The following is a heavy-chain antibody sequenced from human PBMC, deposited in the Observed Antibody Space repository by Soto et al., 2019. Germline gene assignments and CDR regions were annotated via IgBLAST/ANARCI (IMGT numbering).Heavy chain of an antibody. CDR3: ASWAGYSK. Sequence: QVQLVQSGAEVKKPGASVKVSCKASGYTFSTYDINWVRQATGQGLEWMGWMNPNSGNTGYAQKFQGRVTMTRNTSTTTAYMDLSSLISEDTAVYYCASWAGYSKWGQGTQVTVSS. CDR1: GYTFSTYD. D-gene: IGHD3-9*01. J-gene: IGHJ4*02. CDR2: MNPNSGNT. V-gene: IGHV1-8*01.